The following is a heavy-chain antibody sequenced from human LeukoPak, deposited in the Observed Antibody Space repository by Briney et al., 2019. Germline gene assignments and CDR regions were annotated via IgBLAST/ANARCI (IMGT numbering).Heavy chain of an antibody. CDR3: AREGSSGYYYLAN. Sequence: SQTLSLTCAVSGGSISSGGYSWSWIRQPPGKGLEWIGYIYHSGSTYYNPSLKSRVTISVDRSKNQFSLKLSSVTAADTAVYYCAREGSSGYYYLANRGQGTLVTVSS. J-gene: IGHJ4*02. V-gene: IGHV4-30-2*01. CDR2: IYHSGST. CDR1: GGSISSGGYS. D-gene: IGHD3-22*01.